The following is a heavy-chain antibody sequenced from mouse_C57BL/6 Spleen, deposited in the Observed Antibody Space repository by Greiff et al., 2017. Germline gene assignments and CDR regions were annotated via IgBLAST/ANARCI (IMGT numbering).Heavy chain of an antibody. J-gene: IGHJ4*01. CDR3: ARTYAMDY. V-gene: IGHV14-3*01. CDR1: GFNIKNTY. CDR2: IGPANGNT. Sequence: EVQLQESVAELVRPGASVKLSCTASGFNIKNTYMHWVKQRPEQSLEWIGRIGPANGNTYYATKFQGQATITADPSSNTAYLQLSSLTSEDTAIYYCARTYAMDYWGQGTSVTVSS.